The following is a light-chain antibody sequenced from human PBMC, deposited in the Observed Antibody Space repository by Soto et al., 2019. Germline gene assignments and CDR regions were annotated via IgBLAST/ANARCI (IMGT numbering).Light chain of an antibody. CDR3: ISYRAYHTCED. V-gene: IGLV2-14*01. Sequence: QSVLTQPDSVSGSLGESITISCTGTNTDIGGYNYVSWYQQHPGKAPKLVIYDVSTRPPGISTRFSGSKSGFTASLTISGLQAADDAHYYCISYRAYHTCEDFGTGTKVTV. J-gene: IGLJ1*01. CDR1: NTDIGGYNY. CDR2: DVS.